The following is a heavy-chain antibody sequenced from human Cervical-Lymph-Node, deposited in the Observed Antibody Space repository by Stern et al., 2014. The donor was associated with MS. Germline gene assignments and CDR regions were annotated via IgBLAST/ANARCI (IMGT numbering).Heavy chain of an antibody. CDR2: ICGSGYSI. V-gene: IGHV3-23*04. Sequence: VHLVESAGGLIQPGGSLRLSCAVSGFTFNLYAVSWVRLSPGKGMEWVSSICGSGYSIYYADTVKSRFTIAKDNSKNTVFLQMNSLRAEDTAIYYCAKGLTATTGRRDAFDIWGQGTRVTVSS. D-gene: IGHD1-14*01. J-gene: IGHJ3*02. CDR1: GFTFNLYA. CDR3: AKGLTATTGRRDAFDI.